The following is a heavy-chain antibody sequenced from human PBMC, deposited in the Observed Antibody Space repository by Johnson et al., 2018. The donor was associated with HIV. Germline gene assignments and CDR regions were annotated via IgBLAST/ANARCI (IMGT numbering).Heavy chain of an antibody. J-gene: IGHJ3*02. D-gene: IGHD4-11*01. CDR2: ISGSGDSI. Sequence: VQLVESGGGVVQPGGSLRLSCAASGFTFSSYAMSWVRQAAGKGLEWVSGISGSGDSIGYADSVKGRFTISRDNSKNTMYLQMNSLTGEDTAVYYCAKDRHYTTFNAFDIWGQGTTVTVSS. V-gene: IGHV3-23*04. CDR1: GFTFSSYA. CDR3: AKDRHYTTFNAFDI.